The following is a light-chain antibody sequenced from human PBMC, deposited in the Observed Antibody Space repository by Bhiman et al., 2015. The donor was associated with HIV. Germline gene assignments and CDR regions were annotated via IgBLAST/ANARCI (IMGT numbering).Light chain of an antibody. Sequence: QSVLTQPPSVSGAPGQRVTISCTGSSSNIGAGYDVHWYQQLPRTAPKLLIYGNSNRPSGVPDRFSGSSSGNTASLTITGAQAEDEADYYCNSRDSSDNLPVFGGGTKLTVL. J-gene: IGLJ2*01. V-gene: IGLV1-40*01. CDR2: GNS. CDR1: SSNIGAGYD. CDR3: NSRDSSDNLPV.